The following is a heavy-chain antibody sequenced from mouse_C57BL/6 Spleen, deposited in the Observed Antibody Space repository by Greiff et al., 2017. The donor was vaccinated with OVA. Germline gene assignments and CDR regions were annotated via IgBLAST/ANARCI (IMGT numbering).Heavy chain of an antibody. CDR1: GYSITSGYY. Sequence: DVQLQESGPGLVKPSQSLSLTCSVTGYSITSGYYWNWIRQFPGNKLEWMGYISYDGSNNYHPSLKNRISITRDTSKNQFFLKLNSVTTEDTATYYCARDLYYGTPYAMDYWGQGTSVTVSS. J-gene: IGHJ4*01. D-gene: IGHD2-1*01. V-gene: IGHV3-6*01. CDR3: ARDLYYGTPYAMDY. CDR2: ISYDGSN.